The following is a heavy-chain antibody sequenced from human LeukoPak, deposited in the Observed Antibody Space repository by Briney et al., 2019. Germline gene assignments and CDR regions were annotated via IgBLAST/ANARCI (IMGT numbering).Heavy chain of an antibody. J-gene: IGHJ3*02. CDR3: ARARTRGSSSNKDAFDI. D-gene: IGHD6-13*01. CDR1: GFTFSSYA. Sequence: GGSLRLSCAASGFTFSSYAMHWVRQAPGKGLEWVAVISYDGSNKYYADSVKGRFTISRDNSKNTLYLQMNSLRAEDTAVYYCARARTRGSSSNKDAFDIWGQGTMVTVSS. V-gene: IGHV3-30-3*01. CDR2: ISYDGSNK.